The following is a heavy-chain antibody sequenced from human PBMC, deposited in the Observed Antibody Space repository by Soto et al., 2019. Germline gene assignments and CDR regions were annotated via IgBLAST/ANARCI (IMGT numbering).Heavy chain of an antibody. CDR3: ARHLRYYDGTGTSNY. CDR1: GASISNSPFY. Sequence: QLHLQESGPGLVKPSETLSLTCTVSGASISNSPFYWGWMRQPPGKGLEWIGTIYYSGTTYYNPSLKSRVTISVDTSKNQFSLKVTSVNAADTAVYYCARHLRYYDGTGTSNYWGQGTLVTVSS. CDR2: IYYSGTT. D-gene: IGHD3-22*01. J-gene: IGHJ4*02. V-gene: IGHV4-39*01.